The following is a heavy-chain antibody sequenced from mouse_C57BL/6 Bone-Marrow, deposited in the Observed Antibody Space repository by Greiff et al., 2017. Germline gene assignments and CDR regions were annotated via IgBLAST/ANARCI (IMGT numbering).Heavy chain of an antibody. J-gene: IGHJ2*01. D-gene: IGHD4-1*02. CDR3: APTGNYCDY. Sequence: QVQLQQSGPELVKPGASVKISCKASGYAFSSSWMNWVKQRPGKGLEWIGRIYPGDGDTNYNGKFKGKATLTADKSSSTAYMQLSSLTSEDSAVYFCAPTGNYCDYWGQGTTLTVSS. CDR2: IYPGDGDT. CDR1: GYAFSSSW. V-gene: IGHV1-82*01.